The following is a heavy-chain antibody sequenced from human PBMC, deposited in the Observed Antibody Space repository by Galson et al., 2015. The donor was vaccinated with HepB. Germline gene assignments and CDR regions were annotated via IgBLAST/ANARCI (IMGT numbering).Heavy chain of an antibody. D-gene: IGHD5-18*01. J-gene: IGHJ6*02. Sequence: SVKVSCKASGYTFTSYYMHWVRQAPGQGLEWMGIINPSGGSTSYAQKFQGRVTMTRDTSTSTVYMELSSLRSEDTAVYYCARDRPQGTAMADYYYYYGMDVWGQGTTVTVSS. CDR1: GYTFTSYY. V-gene: IGHV1-46*01. CDR2: INPSGGST. CDR3: ARDRPQGTAMADYYYYYGMDV.